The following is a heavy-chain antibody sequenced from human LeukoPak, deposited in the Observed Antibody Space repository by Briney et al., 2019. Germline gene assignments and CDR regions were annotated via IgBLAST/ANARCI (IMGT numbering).Heavy chain of an antibody. CDR2: IYYSGST. Sequence: SETLSLTCTVSGYSISSSSYYWGWIRQPPGKGLEWIGSIYYSGSTYYNPSLKSRVTISVDTSKNQFSLKLSSVTAADTAVYYCARDITTVVTPRWFDPWGQGTLVTVSS. CDR3: ARDITTVVTPRWFDP. V-gene: IGHV4-39*07. CDR1: GYSISSSSYY. D-gene: IGHD4-23*01. J-gene: IGHJ5*02.